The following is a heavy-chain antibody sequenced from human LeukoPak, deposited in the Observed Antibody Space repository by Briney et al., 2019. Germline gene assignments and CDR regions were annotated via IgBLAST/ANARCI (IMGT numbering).Heavy chain of an antibody. J-gene: IGHJ4*02. V-gene: IGHV3-23*01. Sequence: PGGSLRLSCAASGFTFSTYAMSWVRQAPGKGLEWVSAITYSGGSTYHADSVKGRFTISRDNSKNTLYLQMNSLRAEDTAVYYCARDGDYFGSGSRLSYFDYWGQGTLVTVSS. CDR3: ARDGDYFGSGSRLSYFDY. D-gene: IGHD3-10*01. CDR2: ITYSGGST. CDR1: GFTFSTYA.